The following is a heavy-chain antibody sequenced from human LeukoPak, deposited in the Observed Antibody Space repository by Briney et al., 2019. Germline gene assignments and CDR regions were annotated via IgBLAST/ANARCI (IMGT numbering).Heavy chain of an antibody. CDR3: ARCYYGSDYYFDY. CDR2: ISSSGSSI. Sequence: GGSLRLSCAASGFTFSSFQMNWVRQAPGKGLEWVSHISSSGSSIYYADSVKGRFTISRDNAKNSLYLQMNTLRADDTAVYYCARCYYGSDYYFDYWGQGTLVTVSS. D-gene: IGHD3-10*01. V-gene: IGHV3-48*03. J-gene: IGHJ4*02. CDR1: GFTFSSFQ.